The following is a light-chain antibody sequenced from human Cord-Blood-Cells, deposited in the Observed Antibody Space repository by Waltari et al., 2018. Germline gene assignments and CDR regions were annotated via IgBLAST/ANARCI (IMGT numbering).Light chain of an antibody. CDR3: QQYNNWPPFT. J-gene: IGKJ3*01. V-gene: IGKV3-15*01. Sequence: EIVMTQSPATLSVSPGDRATLSCRASPSVSSTLAWYQQKPGQAPRLLIYGASTRATGIPARFSGSGSGTEFTLTISSLQSEDFAVYYCQQYNNWPPFTFGPGTKVDIK. CDR1: PSVSST. CDR2: GAS.